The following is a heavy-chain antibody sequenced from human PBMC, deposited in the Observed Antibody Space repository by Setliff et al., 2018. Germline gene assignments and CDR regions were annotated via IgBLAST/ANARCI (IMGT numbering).Heavy chain of an antibody. CDR1: GYSFSTCW. J-gene: IGHJ5*02. Sequence: GESLKISCKGSGYSFSTCWIGWVRQMPGKGLEWMGIIYPGDSITRYSPSFQGQVTISVDKSITTAHLQWSSLRASDTAIYYCARHPYYYGSGTYLDNNNRWFDPWGQGTLVTVSS. CDR3: ARHPYYYGSGTYLDNNNRWFDP. CDR2: IYPGDSIT. D-gene: IGHD3-10*01. V-gene: IGHV5-51*01.